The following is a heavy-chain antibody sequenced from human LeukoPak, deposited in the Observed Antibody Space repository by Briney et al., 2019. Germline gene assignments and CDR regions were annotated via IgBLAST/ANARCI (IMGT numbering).Heavy chain of an antibody. Sequence: GGSLRLSCAASGFTFSSYEMNWVRQAPGKGLEWVSYISSSGSTIYYADSVKGRFTISRDNAKNSLYLQMNSLRAEDTAVYYCARVSCLIAAAGTIDYWGQGTLVTVSS. CDR1: GFTFSSYE. CDR2: ISSSGSTI. J-gene: IGHJ4*02. CDR3: ARVSCLIAAAGTIDY. D-gene: IGHD6-13*01. V-gene: IGHV3-48*03.